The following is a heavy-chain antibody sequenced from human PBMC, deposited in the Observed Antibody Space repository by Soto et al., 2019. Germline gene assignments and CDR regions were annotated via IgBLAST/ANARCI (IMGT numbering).Heavy chain of an antibody. CDR2: VNPDNHNT. J-gene: IGHJ4*02. CDR1: GYRFPSYG. CDR3: ARVRFGDAFDY. V-gene: IGHV1-18*01. Sequence: QVQLVQSGPEVKRPGASVKVSCKVSGYRFPSYGINWVRQAPGQGLEWVGWVNPDNHNTNYAQSWQHRVSLTTDTSTNTAFLELRGLTSDDTAVYYCARVRFGDAFDYWGQGTLVTVSS. D-gene: IGHD4-17*01.